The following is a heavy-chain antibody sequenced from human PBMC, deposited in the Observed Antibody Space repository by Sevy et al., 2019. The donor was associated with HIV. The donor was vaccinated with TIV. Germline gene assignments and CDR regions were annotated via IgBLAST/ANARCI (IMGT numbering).Heavy chain of an antibody. V-gene: IGHV1-18*01. CDR2: ISTYNGNT. CDR3: ARGGEDFWRRVDN. CDR1: GYTFTSYG. D-gene: IGHD3-3*01. Sequence: ASVKVSCKASGYTFTSYGITWVRQAPGQGLEWMGWISTYNGNTNYAQNLQGRVTMTTDTSTSTAYMELRSLRSDDTAVYFCARGGEDFWRRVDNWGQGTLVTVSS. J-gene: IGHJ4*02.